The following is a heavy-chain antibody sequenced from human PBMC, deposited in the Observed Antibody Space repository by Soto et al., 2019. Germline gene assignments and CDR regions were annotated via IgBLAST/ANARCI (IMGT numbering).Heavy chain of an antibody. J-gene: IGHJ6*02. CDR1: GFTFSSYS. CDR3: ARAPAIFGVVIQVDYGTDV. Sequence: HPGGSLRLSCAASGFTFSSYSMNLVRQAPGKGLEWVSYISSSSSTIYYADSVKGRFTISRDNAKNSLYLQMNSLRDEDTAVYYCARAPAIFGVVIQVDYGTDVWGQGTTVTVYS. D-gene: IGHD3-3*01. CDR2: ISSSSSTI. V-gene: IGHV3-48*02.